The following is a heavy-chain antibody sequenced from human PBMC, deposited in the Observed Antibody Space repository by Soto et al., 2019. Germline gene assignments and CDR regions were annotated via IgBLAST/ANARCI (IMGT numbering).Heavy chain of an antibody. D-gene: IGHD3-9*01. CDR3: ARDPSTGSSDY. V-gene: IGHV3-23*01. Sequence: EVQLSESGGDLVLPGGSLRLSCAASGFTFSHAAMTWVRQAPGKGLEWVSTIDMSGGDTYYADSVRGRFTISRDNSKHTLYLVTTSLRVEDTAVYYCARDPSTGSSDYWGQGTLVTVSS. CDR1: GFTFSHAA. J-gene: IGHJ4*02. CDR2: IDMSGGDT.